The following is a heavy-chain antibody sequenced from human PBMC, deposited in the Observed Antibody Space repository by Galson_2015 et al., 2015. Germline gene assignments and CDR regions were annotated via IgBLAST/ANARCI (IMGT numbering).Heavy chain of an antibody. CDR1: GYTFTSYG. V-gene: IGHV1-18*01. CDR2: ISAYNGNT. D-gene: IGHD3-16*02. CDR3: ARVNYDYIWGSYRPDAFDI. Sequence: SVKVSCKASGYTFTSYGISWVRQAPGQGLEWMGWISAYNGNTNYAQKLQGRVTMTTDTSTSTAYMELRSLRSDDTAVYYCARVNYDYIWGSYRPDAFDIWGQGTMVTVSS. J-gene: IGHJ3*02.